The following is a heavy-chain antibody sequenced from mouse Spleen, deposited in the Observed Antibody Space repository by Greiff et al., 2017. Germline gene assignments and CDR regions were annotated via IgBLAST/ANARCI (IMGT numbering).Heavy chain of an antibody. D-gene: IGHD1-1*01. V-gene: IGHV5-17*01. J-gene: IGHJ2*01. CDR1: GFTFSDYG. CDR2: ISSGSSTI. CDR3: ARSGYYDGSPYYFDY. Sequence: EVQVVESGGGLVKPGGSLKLSCAASGFTFSDYGMHWVRQAPEKGLEWVAYISSGSSTIYYADTVKGRFTISRDNAKNTLFLQMTSLRSEDTAMYYCARSGYYDGSPYYFDYWGQGTTLTVSS.